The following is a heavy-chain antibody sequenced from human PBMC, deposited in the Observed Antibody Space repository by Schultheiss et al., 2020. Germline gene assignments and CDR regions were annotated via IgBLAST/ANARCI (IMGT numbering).Heavy chain of an antibody. CDR3: ARGGYNYAHGDY. CDR2: ISYDGSNK. CDR1: GFTFSSYA. Sequence: GGSLRLSCAASGFTFSSYAMHWVRQAPGKGLEWVAVISYDGSNKYYADSVKGRFTISRDNSKNTLYLQMNSLRVEDTAVYYCARGGYNYAHGDYWGQGTLVNGYS. D-gene: IGHD5-24*01. J-gene: IGHJ4*02. V-gene: IGHV3-30-3*01.